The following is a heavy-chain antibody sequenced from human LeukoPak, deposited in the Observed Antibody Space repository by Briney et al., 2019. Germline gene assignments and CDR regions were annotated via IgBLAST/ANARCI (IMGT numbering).Heavy chain of an antibody. CDR1: GGIIRDSGYY. CDR2: VFYSGRT. CDR3: ARLSNDYGDYEGHY. J-gene: IGHJ4*02. D-gene: IGHD4-17*01. Sequence: SETLSLTCTVSGGIIRDSGYYWGWIRQPPGKSLEWIGTVFYSGRTYYNSSLQSRVTISVDTSKNQFSLRLNSVTAADTAIYYCARLSNDYGDYEGHYWGQGTLVTVSP. V-gene: IGHV4-39*01.